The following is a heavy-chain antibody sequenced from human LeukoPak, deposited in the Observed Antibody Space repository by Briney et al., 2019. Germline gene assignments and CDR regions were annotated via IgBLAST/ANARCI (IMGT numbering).Heavy chain of an antibody. J-gene: IGHJ4*02. CDR2: IYYSGST. CDR1: GGSISSGDYY. Sequence: SQTLSPTCTVSGGSISSGDYYWSWIRQPPGKGLEWIGYIYYSGSTYYNPSLKSRVTISVDTSKNQFSLKLSSVTAADTAVYYCASLQNGGYSNYAIGYWGQGTLVTVSS. D-gene: IGHD4-11*01. CDR3: ASLQNGGYSNYAIGY. V-gene: IGHV4-30-4*08.